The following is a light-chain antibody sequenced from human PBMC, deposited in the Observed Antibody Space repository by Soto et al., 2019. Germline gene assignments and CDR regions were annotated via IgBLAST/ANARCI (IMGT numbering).Light chain of an antibody. CDR1: SSDVGGYNY. CDR2: DVS. Sequence: QSVLTQPRSVSGSPGRSVTISCTGTSSDVGGYNYVSWYQQHPGKAPKLMIYDVSQRPSGVPDRFSGSKSGNTASLTISGLQAEDEADYYCCSYAGSYTFYVFGTGTKVTVL. CDR3: CSYAGSYTFYV. J-gene: IGLJ1*01. V-gene: IGLV2-11*01.